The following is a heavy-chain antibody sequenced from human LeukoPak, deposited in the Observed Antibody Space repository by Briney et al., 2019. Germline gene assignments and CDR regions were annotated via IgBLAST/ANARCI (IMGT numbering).Heavy chain of an antibody. V-gene: IGHV6-1*01. J-gene: IGHJ6*03. CDR2: TYYRSKWYN. CDR3: ARAHTLREYYMDV. CDR1: GDSVSSNSAA. D-gene: IGHD1-26*01. Sequence: SQTLSLTCAISGDSVSSNSAAWNWIRQSPSRCLEWLVMTYYRSKWYNDYAVSVKSRITIIPGTSKNQSSLQLNSVTPEDTAVYYCARAHTLREYYMDVWGKGTTVTVSS.